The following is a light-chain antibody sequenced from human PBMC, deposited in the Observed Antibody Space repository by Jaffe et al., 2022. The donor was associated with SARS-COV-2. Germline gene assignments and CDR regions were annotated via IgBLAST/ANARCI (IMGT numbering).Light chain of an antibody. J-gene: IGKJ3*01. CDR1: QNVRSY. V-gene: IGKV3-11*01. CDR3: QQRSNWPST. Sequence: EIVLTQSPATLSLSPGERATLSCRASQNVRSYLAWYQQRPGQAPRLLIYDASNRATGIPARFSGSGSGTDFTLTISSLEPEDFAVYYCQQRSNWPSTFGPGTKVDIK. CDR2: DAS.